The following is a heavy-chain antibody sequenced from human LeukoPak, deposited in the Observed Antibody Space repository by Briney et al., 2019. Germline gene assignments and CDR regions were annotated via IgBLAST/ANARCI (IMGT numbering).Heavy chain of an antibody. CDR1: GFTFSSYS. CDR3: ARGGGTRNYYFDY. D-gene: IGHD4-23*01. V-gene: IGHV3-21*01. J-gene: IGHJ4*02. Sequence: SGGSLRLSCAASGFTFSSYSMNWVRQAPGKGLELVSSISSSSSYIYYADSVKGRFTISRDNAKNSLYLQMNSLRAEDTAVYYCARGGGTRNYYFDYWGQGTLVTVSS. CDR2: ISSSSSYI.